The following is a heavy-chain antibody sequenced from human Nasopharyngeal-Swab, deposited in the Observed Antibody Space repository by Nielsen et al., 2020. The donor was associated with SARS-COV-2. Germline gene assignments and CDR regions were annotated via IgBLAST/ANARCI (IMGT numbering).Heavy chain of an antibody. CDR2: ISHDGSYK. CDR1: AFIFSCCG. Sequence: GGSLRLSCAVPAFIFSCCGMHWVRQAPGKGLEWVAVISHDGSYKDYADSVKGRFTISRDDSKSTLYLQMNSLRDEDTAVYYCAKEAGGGSSSGLDYWGQGTLVTVSS. CDR3: AKEAGGGSSSGLDY. D-gene: IGHD3-16*01. V-gene: IGHV3-30*18. J-gene: IGHJ4*02.